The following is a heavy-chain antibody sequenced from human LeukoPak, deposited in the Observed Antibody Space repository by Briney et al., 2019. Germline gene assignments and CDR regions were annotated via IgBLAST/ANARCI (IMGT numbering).Heavy chain of an antibody. Sequence: PSETLSLTCTVSGGSLTSPTYYQWSWIPQPPGRGLELIGSLYSSGSAKFNPSLTSRVTMSLDTSQNQFSLKLSSVTAEDSAMYHCARLKSGGWYYFDSWGQGILVIVSS. V-gene: IGHV4-61*01. CDR2: LYSSGSA. J-gene: IGHJ4*02. CDR1: GGSLTSPTYY. CDR3: ARLKSGGWYYFDS. D-gene: IGHD4-23*01.